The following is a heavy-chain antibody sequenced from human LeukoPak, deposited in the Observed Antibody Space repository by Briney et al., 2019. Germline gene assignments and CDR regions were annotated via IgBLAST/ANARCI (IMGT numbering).Heavy chain of an antibody. D-gene: IGHD3-22*01. CDR3: ARVLVYDSSGYYPLYYYYYMDV. CDR2: IYYSGST. Sequence: SETLSLTCTVSGGSISSYYWSWIRQPPGKGLEWIGYIYYSGSTNYNPSLKSRVTISVDTSKNQFSLKPSSVTAADTAVYYCARVLVYDSSGYYPLYYYYYMDVWGKGTTVTISS. V-gene: IGHV4-59*01. J-gene: IGHJ6*03. CDR1: GGSISSYY.